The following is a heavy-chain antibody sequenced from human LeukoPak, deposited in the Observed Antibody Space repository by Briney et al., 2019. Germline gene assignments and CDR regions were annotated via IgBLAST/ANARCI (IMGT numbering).Heavy chain of an antibody. CDR2: IGTIGYST. CDR3: ANPQSRGYDYLDY. Sequence: GGSLRLSCAASGFSFSSAAMTWVRQAPGKGMEWVSLIGTIGYSTYYADSVKGRFTISRDNSKNTLYLQMNSLRGDDTAVYYCANPQSRGYDYLDYWGQGTLVTVSS. J-gene: IGHJ4*02. V-gene: IGHV3-23*01. CDR1: GFSFSSAA. D-gene: IGHD5-12*01.